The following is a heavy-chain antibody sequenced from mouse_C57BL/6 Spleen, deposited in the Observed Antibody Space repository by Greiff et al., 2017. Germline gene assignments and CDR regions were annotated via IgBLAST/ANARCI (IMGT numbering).Heavy chain of an antibody. CDR2: IYPGSGST. CDR1: GYTFTSYW. V-gene: IGHV1-55*01. Sequence: VQLQQPGAELVKPGASVKMSCKASGYTFTSYWITWVKQRPGQGLEWIGDIYPGSGSTNYNEKFKSKATLTVDTSSSTAYMQLSSLTSEDSAVYYCARRDNGSSYGIYAYWGQGTLVTVSA. CDR3: ARRDNGSSYGIYAY. J-gene: IGHJ3*01. D-gene: IGHD1-1*01.